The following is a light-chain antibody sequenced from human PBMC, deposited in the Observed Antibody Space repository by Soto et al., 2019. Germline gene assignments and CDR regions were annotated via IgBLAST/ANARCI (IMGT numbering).Light chain of an antibody. CDR3: QYYGRSPLT. CDR1: QSVNSDY. V-gene: IGKV3-20*01. J-gene: IGKJ4*01. Sequence: EIVLTQSPGTLSLSPGERATLSCRASQSVNSDYLAWYQQKPGHAPRLLIYGASTRATGIPDRFSGSGSGTEFNLTISRLEPEDFAVYYCQYYGRSPLTFGGGTKVDIK. CDR2: GAS.